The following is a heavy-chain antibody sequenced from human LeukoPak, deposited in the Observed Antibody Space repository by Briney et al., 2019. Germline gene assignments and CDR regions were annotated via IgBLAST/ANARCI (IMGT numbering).Heavy chain of an antibody. V-gene: IGHV4-59*01. D-gene: IGHD3-3*01. Sequence: PSETLSLTCTVSGGSISSYYWSWIRQPPGKGLEWIGYIYYGGSTNYNPSLKSRVTISVDTSKNQFSLKLSSVTAADTAVYCCARDEMNGFLDYWGQGTLVTVSS. J-gene: IGHJ4*02. CDR1: GGSISSYY. CDR3: ARDEMNGFLDY. CDR2: IYYGGST.